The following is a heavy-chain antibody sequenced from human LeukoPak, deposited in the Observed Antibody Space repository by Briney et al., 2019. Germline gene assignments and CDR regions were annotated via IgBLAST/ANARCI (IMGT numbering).Heavy chain of an antibody. CDR1: GYSFTSYW. V-gene: IGHV5-51*01. CDR2: IYPGDADT. D-gene: IGHD3-22*01. J-gene: IGHJ4*02. Sequence: GESLKISCKGSGYSFTSYWIGWVRQLPGKGLEGMGIIYPGDADTRYSPTFQGQVTISADKSISTAYLQWSSLKASDTAMYYCARLQRGQTIGGKYYYDSKPYWFDYWGQGTLVTVSS. CDR3: ARLQRGQTIGGKYYYDSKPYWFDY.